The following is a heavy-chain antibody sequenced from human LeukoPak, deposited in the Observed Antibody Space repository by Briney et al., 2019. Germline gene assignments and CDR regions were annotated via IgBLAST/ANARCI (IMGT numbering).Heavy chain of an antibody. Sequence: GGSLKLSSAASGFTFSGSTMYWVRQASGKGLEWIGRIRSKGNNYATAYAASVKGRFTISRDDSKNTAFLQMNSLKSEDTAVYYCARYSSGYYHFDYWGQGTLVTVSS. CDR2: IRSKGNNYAT. CDR3: ARYSSGYYHFDY. D-gene: IGHD3-22*01. CDR1: GFTFSGST. J-gene: IGHJ4*02. V-gene: IGHV3-73*01.